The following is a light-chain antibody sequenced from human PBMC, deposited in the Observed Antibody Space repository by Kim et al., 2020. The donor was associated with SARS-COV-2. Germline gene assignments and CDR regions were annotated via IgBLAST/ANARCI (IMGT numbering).Light chain of an antibody. Sequence: QSALTQPRSVSGSPGQSVTISCTGTTIDVGGYNYVSWYQQHPGKAPKLMINDVSQRPSGVPDRFSGSKSGNTAFLTISGLQAEDEADYYCCSYASSYTLVFGGGTQLTVL. V-gene: IGLV2-11*01. CDR1: TIDVGGYNY. CDR2: DVS. J-gene: IGLJ2*01. CDR3: CSYASSYTLV.